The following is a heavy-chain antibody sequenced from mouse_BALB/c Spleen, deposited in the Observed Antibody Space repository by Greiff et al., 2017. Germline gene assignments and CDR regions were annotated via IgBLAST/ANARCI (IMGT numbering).Heavy chain of an antibody. J-gene: IGHJ1*01. CDR2: ISSGGGST. Sequence: EVKLMESGGGLVKPGGSLKLSCAASGFAFSSYDMSWVRQTPEKRLEWVAYISSGGGSTYYPDTVKGRFTISRDNAKNTLYLQMSSLKSEDTAMYYCARPDYYGSSYVGYFDVWGAGTTVTVSS. CDR3: ARPDYYGSSYVGYFDV. CDR1: GFAFSSYD. V-gene: IGHV5-12-1*01. D-gene: IGHD1-1*01.